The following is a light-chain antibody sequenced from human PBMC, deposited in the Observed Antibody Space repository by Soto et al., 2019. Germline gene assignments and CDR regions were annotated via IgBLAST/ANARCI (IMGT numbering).Light chain of an antibody. V-gene: IGLV1-44*01. CDR2: RND. J-gene: IGLJ3*02. Sequence: QSVLTQPPSASGTPGQRVTISCSGSISDIGSNTVNWYQQLPGSAPQLLMYRNDQRPSGVPDRFSGSKSGTSASLAISGLQSEDEGDYYCATWDDSLNGPVFGGGTSSPS. CDR3: ATWDDSLNGPV. CDR1: ISDIGSNT.